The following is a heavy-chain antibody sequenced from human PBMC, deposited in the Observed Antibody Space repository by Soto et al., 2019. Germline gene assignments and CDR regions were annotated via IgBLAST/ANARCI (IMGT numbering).Heavy chain of an antibody. J-gene: IGHJ3*01. CDR1: GFIFSDYS. V-gene: IGHV3-7*01. D-gene: IGHD3-22*01. Sequence: PGGSLRLSCAASGFIFSDYSMSWVRQSPGKGLEGVANIKQDGGEEDYVDSVKGRLTISRDNAKNSLYLQMNSLRAWDTAVFYCARVYYESRGPTKYRAFDFWGQGTMVTVSS. CDR2: IKQDGGEE. CDR3: ARVYYESRGPTKYRAFDF.